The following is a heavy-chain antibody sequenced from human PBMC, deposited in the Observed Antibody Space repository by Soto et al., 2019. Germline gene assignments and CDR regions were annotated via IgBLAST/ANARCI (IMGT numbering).Heavy chain of an antibody. CDR1: GGSFSGYY. Sequence: PSLTCAVYGGSFSGYYWSWIRQPPGKGLEWIGEINHSGSTNYNPSLKSRVTISVDTSKNQFSLKLSSVTAADTAVYYCARGGGRQLVRTVDYWGQGTLVTVSS. V-gene: IGHV4-34*01. CDR2: INHSGST. CDR3: ARGGGRQLVRTVDY. D-gene: IGHD6-6*01. J-gene: IGHJ4*02.